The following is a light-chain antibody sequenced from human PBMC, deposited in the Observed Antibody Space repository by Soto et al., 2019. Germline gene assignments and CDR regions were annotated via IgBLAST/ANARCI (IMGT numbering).Light chain of an antibody. Sequence: EIVLTHSPATLSLSPGERATLSCRASQSFSSYLAWYQQKPGQAPRLLIYDASNRASGIPARFSGSGSGTDFTLTISRLEPEDFAVYYCQQRSNWLTFGGGTKVDIK. J-gene: IGKJ4*01. CDR3: QQRSNWLT. V-gene: IGKV3-11*01. CDR1: QSFSSY. CDR2: DAS.